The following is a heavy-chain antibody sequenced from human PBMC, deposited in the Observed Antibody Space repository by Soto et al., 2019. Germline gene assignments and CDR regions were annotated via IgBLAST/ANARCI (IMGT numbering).Heavy chain of an antibody. J-gene: IGHJ4*02. CDR1: GFTFSTYG. CDR3: AGQKYSSVWYAFDY. V-gene: IGHV3-33*01. D-gene: IGHD6-19*01. Sequence: QVQLVESGGGVVQPGRSLRLSCAASGFTFSTYGMHWVRQAPGKGLEWVAVIWYDGGNKYYADSVKGRFTISRDNSKNTLYLQMNSLRVEDTAVYYCAGQKYSSVWYAFDYWGQGTLVTVSS. CDR2: IWYDGGNK.